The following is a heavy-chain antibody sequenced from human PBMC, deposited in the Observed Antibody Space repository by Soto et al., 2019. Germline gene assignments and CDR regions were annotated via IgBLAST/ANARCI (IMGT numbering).Heavy chain of an antibody. CDR3: ARVKGTYYYGSGSYSFPYYYYGMDV. J-gene: IGHJ6*02. CDR1: GGTFSSYA. V-gene: IGHV1-69*13. CDR2: IVPIVDTS. D-gene: IGHD3-10*01. Sequence: ASVKVSCKTSGGTFSSYAISWVRQAPGQGLEWMGGIVPIVDTSTYAQKFQGRVTITADESTSTAYMELSSLRSEDTAVYYCARVKGTYYYGSGSYSFPYYYYGMDVWGQGTTVTVSS.